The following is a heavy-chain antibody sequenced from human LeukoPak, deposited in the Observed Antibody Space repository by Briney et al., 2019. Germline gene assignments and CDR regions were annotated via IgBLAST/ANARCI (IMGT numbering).Heavy chain of an antibody. CDR3: ARQRALSMVRGVTDAFDI. CDR1: GGSISSGGYY. V-gene: IGHV4-30-2*01. CDR2: IYHSGST. J-gene: IGHJ3*02. D-gene: IGHD3-10*01. Sequence: SETLSLTCTVSGGSISSGGYYWGWIRQPPGKGLEWIGYIYHSGSTYYNPSLKSRVTISVDRSKNQFSLKLSSVTAADTAVYYCARQRALSMVRGVTDAFDIWGQGTMVTVSS.